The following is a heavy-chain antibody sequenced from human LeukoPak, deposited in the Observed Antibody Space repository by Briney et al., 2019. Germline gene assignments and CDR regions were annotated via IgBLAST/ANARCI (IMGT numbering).Heavy chain of an antibody. V-gene: IGHV3-33*01. J-gene: IGHJ4*02. CDR2: IWYDGSNK. CDR3: ATSWARTVTELDY. CDR1: GFTFSSYG. Sequence: TGGSLRLSCAASGFTFSSYGMHWVRQAPGKGLEWVAVIWYDGSNKYYADSVKGRFTISRDNSKNTLYLQMNSLRAEDTAVYYCATSWARTVTELDYWGQGTLVTVSS. D-gene: IGHD4-17*01.